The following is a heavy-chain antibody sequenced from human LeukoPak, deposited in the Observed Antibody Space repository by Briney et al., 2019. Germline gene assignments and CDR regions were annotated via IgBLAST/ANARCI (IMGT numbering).Heavy chain of an antibody. J-gene: IGHJ5*02. Sequence: PSETLSLTCTVSGGSISSYYWSWIRQPPGKGLEWIGYIYYSGSTNYNPSLKSRVTISVDTSKNQFSLKLSSVTAADTAVYYCARDHEDYYDSSGYYSWFDPWGQGTLVTVSS. V-gene: IGHV4-59*01. D-gene: IGHD3-22*01. CDR3: ARDHEDYYDSSGYYSWFDP. CDR2: IYYSGST. CDR1: GGSISSYY.